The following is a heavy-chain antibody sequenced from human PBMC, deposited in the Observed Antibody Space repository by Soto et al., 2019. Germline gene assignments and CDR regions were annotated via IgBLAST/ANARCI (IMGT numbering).Heavy chain of an antibody. D-gene: IGHD6-19*01. CDR3: ARGIAVAGLNWFDP. J-gene: IGHJ5*02. CDR1: GGTFSSYT. CDR2: IIPILGIA. Sequence: ASVKVSCKASGGTFSSYTIGWVRQAPGQGLEWMGRIIPILGIANYAQKFQGRVTITADKSTSTAYMELSSLRSEDTAVYYCARGIAVAGLNWFDPWGQGTLVTVSS. V-gene: IGHV1-69*02.